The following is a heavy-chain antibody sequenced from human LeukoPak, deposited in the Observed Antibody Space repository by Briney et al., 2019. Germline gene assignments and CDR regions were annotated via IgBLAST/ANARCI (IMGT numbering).Heavy chain of an antibody. V-gene: IGHV3-23*01. D-gene: IGHD3-16*01. Sequence: QSGGSLRLSCVGSGFTSIAYALTWARQAPGKGLEWVSGISGGGATTYYADSVKGRFTISRDNSKNTLYLQMNSLRADDTAIYYCARNQQLGGHSYYYYGMDVWGQGTTVTVSS. CDR1: GFTSIAYA. J-gene: IGHJ6*02. CDR3: ARNQQLGGHSYYYYGMDV. CDR2: ISGGGATT.